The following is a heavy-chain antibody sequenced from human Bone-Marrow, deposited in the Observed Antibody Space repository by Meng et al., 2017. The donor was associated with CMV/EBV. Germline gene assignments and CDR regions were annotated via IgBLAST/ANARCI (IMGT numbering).Heavy chain of an antibody. Sequence: GESLKISCAVPEFTFDIYSMHWVRQAPGEGPEWVAVISYDGGIQFYAESVKGRFTISRDNAKDTLYLQMNTLRAEDTAIYYCACLNSETYGDRGHLDYWGQGTLVTVSS. CDR2: ISYDGGIQ. CDR3: ACLNSETYGDRGHLDY. D-gene: IGHD1-26*01. CDR1: EFTFDIYS. V-gene: IGHV3-30*04. J-gene: IGHJ4*02.